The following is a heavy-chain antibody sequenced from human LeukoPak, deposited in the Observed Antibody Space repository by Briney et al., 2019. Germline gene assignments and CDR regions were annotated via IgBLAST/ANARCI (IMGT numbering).Heavy chain of an antibody. CDR2: ISDSGGST. J-gene: IGHJ4*02. Sequence: PGGSLRLSCAASGFTFSDYAMTWVRQAPGKGLQWVSLISDSGGSTYYADSVKGRFTVSRDNSKATLYLQMSSLRADDTAVYFCAKRGSSWSYFGYWGQGTLVTVSS. D-gene: IGHD6-13*01. CDR1: GFTFSDYA. V-gene: IGHV3-23*01. CDR3: AKRGSSWSYFGY.